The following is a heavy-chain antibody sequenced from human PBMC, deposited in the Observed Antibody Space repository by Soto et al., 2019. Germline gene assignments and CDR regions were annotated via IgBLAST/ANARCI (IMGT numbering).Heavy chain of an antibody. CDR3: ARQGGDYYDILTGYPFDY. V-gene: IGHV4-59*08. D-gene: IGHD3-9*01. CDR1: GGSISSYY. J-gene: IGHJ4*01. Sequence: PSETLSLTCTVSGGSISSYYWSWIRQPPGKGLEWIGYIYYSGSTNYNPSLKSRVTISVDTSKNQFSLKLSSVTAADTAVYYCARQGGDYYDILTGYPFDYWGQGTLVT. CDR2: IYYSGST.